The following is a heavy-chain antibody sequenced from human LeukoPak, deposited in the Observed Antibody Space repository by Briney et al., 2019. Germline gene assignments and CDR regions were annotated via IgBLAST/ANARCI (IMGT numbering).Heavy chain of an antibody. CDR1: GGTFSSYA. V-gene: IGHV1-69*05. J-gene: IGHJ3*02. Sequence: ASVKVSCMASGGTFSSYAISWVRQAPGQGLEWMGGIIPIFGTANYAQKFQGRVTITTDESTSTAYMELSSLRSEDTVVYYCARDRGWEGRGPIVVVPAPPHSYAFDIWGQGTMVTVSS. D-gene: IGHD2-2*01. CDR3: ARDRGWEGRGPIVVVPAPPHSYAFDI. CDR2: IIPIFGTA.